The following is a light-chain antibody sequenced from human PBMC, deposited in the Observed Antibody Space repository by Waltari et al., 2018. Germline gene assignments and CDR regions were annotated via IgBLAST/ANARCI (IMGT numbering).Light chain of an antibody. V-gene: IGKV3-11*01. CDR1: QSINTN. CDR2: DAS. Sequence: EIVLTLSPATLSLSPGARGTLSCRASQSINTNLAWYQQKPGQAPRLLIYDASNRATGIPARFSGSGSGTDFTLTISSLEREDFAVYYCQQRRTWPSITFGQGTRLEIK. J-gene: IGKJ5*01. CDR3: QQRRTWPSIT.